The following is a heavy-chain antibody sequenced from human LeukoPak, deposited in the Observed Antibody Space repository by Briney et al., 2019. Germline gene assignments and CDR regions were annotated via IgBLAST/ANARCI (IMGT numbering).Heavy chain of an antibody. J-gene: IGHJ4*02. CDR1: GFTFSSYG. CDR3: VKSGYNRFDY. V-gene: IGHV3-30*02. Sequence: GGSLRLSCAASGFTFSSYGMHWVRQAPGKGLEWVAFIQYDGSNKYYADSVKGRFTISRDNSKNTLYLQMNSLRAADTAVYYCVKSGYNRFDYWGQGALVTVSS. D-gene: IGHD5-24*01. CDR2: IQYDGSNK.